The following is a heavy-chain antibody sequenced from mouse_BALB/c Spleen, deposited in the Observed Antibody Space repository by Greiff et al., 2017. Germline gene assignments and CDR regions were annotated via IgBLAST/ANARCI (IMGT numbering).Heavy chain of an antibody. Sequence: VKLVESGPGLVAPSQSLSITCTVSGFSLTSYGVHWVRQPPGKGLEWLGVIWAGGSTNYNSALMSRLSISKDNSKSQVFLKMNSLQTDDTAMYYCARARYDPSWFAYWGQGTLVTVSA. V-gene: IGHV2-9*02. CDR3: ARARYDPSWFAY. CDR1: GFSLTSYG. CDR2: IWAGGST. J-gene: IGHJ3*01. D-gene: IGHD2-14*01.